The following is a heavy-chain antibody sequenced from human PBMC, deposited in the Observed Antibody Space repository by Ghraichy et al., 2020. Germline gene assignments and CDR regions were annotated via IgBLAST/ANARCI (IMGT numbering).Heavy chain of an antibody. Sequence: GGSLRLSCAASGFSFSTSSMSWVRQSQEKGLEWVSAISGNGGNTYYADSVKGRFTISRDNFKNTLYLQMNSLRAEDTALYYCAREGSWYSYYYYMDVWGKGTAVTVSS. D-gene: IGHD6-13*01. CDR2: ISGNGGNT. V-gene: IGHV3-23*01. CDR3: AREGSWYSYYYYMDV. J-gene: IGHJ6*03. CDR1: GFSFSTSS.